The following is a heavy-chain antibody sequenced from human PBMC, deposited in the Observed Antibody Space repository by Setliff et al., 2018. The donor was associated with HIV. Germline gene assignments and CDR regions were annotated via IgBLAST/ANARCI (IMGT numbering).Heavy chain of an antibody. CDR1: GAAIYSDTSF. CDR2: ISYSGTT. V-gene: IGHV4-39*07. D-gene: IGHD5-12*01. Sequence: SETLSLTCTASGAAIYSDTSFWGWIRQSPGKDLEWIGTISYSGTTYYNPSLESRVSISIDTYMRQFSLTLTAMTAADMAIYYCLGDGVNIKWHRLWGQGTLVTVSS. J-gene: IGHJ4*02. CDR3: LGDGVNIKWHRL.